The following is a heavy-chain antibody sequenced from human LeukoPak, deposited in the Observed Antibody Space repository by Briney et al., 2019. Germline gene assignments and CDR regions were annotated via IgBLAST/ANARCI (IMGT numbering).Heavy chain of an antibody. V-gene: IGHV4-31*03. Sequence: PSETLSLTCTVSGGSISSGGYYWSWIRQHPGKGLEWIGYIYYSGSTYYNPSLKSRVTISVDTSKNQFSLKLSSVTAADTAVYYCVRSYNYGPLVWGQGTTVTVSS. D-gene: IGHD5-18*01. CDR2: IYYSGST. CDR1: GGSISSGGYY. J-gene: IGHJ6*02. CDR3: VRSYNYGPLV.